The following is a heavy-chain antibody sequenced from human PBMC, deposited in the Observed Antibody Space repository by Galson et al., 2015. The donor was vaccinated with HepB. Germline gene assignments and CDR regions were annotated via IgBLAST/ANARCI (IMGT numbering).Heavy chain of an antibody. CDR1: GFTIRTYA. J-gene: IGHJ4*02. CDR3: VKRADTAQLIPYYFDS. D-gene: IGHD5-18*01. CDR2: ISNGGDST. Sequence: SLRLSCAASGFTIRTYAMTWVRQAPGKGLEWVSSISNGGDSTYYADSVKGRFTVSRDNAKNTLYLQMNSLRAEDTAIYYCVKRADTAQLIPYYFDSWGQGTLVTVSS. V-gene: IGHV3-23*01.